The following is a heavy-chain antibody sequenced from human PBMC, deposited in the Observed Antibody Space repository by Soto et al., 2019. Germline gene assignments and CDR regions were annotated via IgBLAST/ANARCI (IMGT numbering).Heavy chain of an antibody. Sequence: QVQLVQSGAEVKKPGSSVKVSCKASGGTFSSDVISWVRQVPGQGLEWLGGISPIFGTANYAQKFQGRVTITADASTITAYMDLSSLRSDDTAVYYCARELVTVTTLGYFDYWGQGTLVNVSS. CDR2: ISPIFGTA. CDR1: GGTFSSDV. V-gene: IGHV1-69*01. CDR3: ARELVTVTTLGYFDY. J-gene: IGHJ4*02. D-gene: IGHD4-17*01.